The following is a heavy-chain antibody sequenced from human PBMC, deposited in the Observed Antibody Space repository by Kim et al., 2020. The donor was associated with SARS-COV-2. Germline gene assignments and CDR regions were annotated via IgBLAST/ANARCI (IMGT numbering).Heavy chain of an antibody. D-gene: IGHD3-9*01. CDR3: TTVRMGVHVDYDILTGYYSGESWFDP. CDR2: IKSKTDGGTT. V-gene: IGHV3-15*01. Sequence: GGSLRLSCAASGFTFSNAWMSWVRQAPGKGLEWVGRIKSKTDGGTTDYAAPVKGRFTISRDDSKNTLYLQMNSLKTEDTAVYYCTTVRMGVHVDYDILTGYYSGESWFDPWGQGTLVTVSS. CDR1: GFTFSNAW. J-gene: IGHJ5*02.